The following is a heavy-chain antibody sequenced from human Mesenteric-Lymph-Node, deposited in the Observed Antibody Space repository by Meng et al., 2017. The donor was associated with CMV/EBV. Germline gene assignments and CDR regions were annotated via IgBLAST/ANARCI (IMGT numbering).Heavy chain of an antibody. V-gene: IGHV3-53*01. CDR2: IYSGGST. CDR3: AKDPRWGCSSTSCYSADY. D-gene: IGHD2-2*01. J-gene: IGHJ4*02. Sequence: GESLKISCAASGFTVIINYMSWVRQAPGKGLEWVSVIYSGGSTHYADSVKGRFTISRDNSKNTLYLQMNSLRAEDTAVYYCAKDPRWGCSSTSCYSADYWGQGTLVTVSS. CDR1: GFTVIINY.